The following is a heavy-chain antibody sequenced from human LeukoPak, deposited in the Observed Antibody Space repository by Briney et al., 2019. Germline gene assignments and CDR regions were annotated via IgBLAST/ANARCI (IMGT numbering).Heavy chain of an antibody. CDR1: GFTFNDYW. D-gene: IGHD3/OR15-3a*01. J-gene: IGHJ3*02. CDR3: ARGGATTFGLWGNAFDI. Sequence: GGSLRLSCAASGFTFNDYWMTWVRQAPGKGLEWVANIKQDGSEKYYVDSVKGRFTISRDNAKNSLYLQMDSLRAEDTAVYYCARGGATTFGLWGNAFDIWGQGTMVTVSS. V-gene: IGHV3-7*01. CDR2: IKQDGSEK.